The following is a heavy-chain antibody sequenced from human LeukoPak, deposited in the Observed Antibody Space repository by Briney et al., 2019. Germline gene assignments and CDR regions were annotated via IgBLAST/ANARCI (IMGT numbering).Heavy chain of an antibody. CDR2: INHSGST. J-gene: IGHJ4*02. CDR3: ARGLGEWLRFGRFDY. Sequence: SETLSLTCAVYGGSFNGYYWSWIRQPPGKGLDWIGEINHSGSTNYNPSLKSRVTISVDTCKNQFSLKLSSVAAADTAVYYCARGLGEWLRFGRFDYWGQGTLVTVSS. V-gene: IGHV4-34*01. D-gene: IGHD5-12*01. CDR1: GGSFNGYY.